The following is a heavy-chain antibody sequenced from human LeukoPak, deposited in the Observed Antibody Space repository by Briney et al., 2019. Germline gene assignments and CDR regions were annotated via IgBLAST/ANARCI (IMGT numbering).Heavy chain of an antibody. CDR3: ASLNYYGSGSFDY. CDR2: INPNSGGT. Sequence: VASVTVSCKASGYTFTGYYMHWVRQAPGQGLEGMGWINPNSGGTNYAQKFQGRVTMTRDTSISTAYMELSRLRSDDTAVYYCASLNYYGSGSFDYWGQGTLVTVSS. CDR1: GYTFTGYY. V-gene: IGHV1-2*02. J-gene: IGHJ4*02. D-gene: IGHD3-10*01.